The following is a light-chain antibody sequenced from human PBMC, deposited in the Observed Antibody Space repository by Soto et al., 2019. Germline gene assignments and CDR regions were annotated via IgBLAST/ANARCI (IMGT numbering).Light chain of an antibody. CDR2: GAS. Sequence: EMVMTQSPATLSVSPGERATLSCRASQSVSSNLAWYQQKPGQAPRLLIYGASTRATGVPARFSGSGSGTEFTLTISSLQSEDLAVYFCQQYYKWPPSTFGQGTKVDIK. V-gene: IGKV3-15*01. J-gene: IGKJ1*01. CDR1: QSVSSN. CDR3: QQYYKWPPST.